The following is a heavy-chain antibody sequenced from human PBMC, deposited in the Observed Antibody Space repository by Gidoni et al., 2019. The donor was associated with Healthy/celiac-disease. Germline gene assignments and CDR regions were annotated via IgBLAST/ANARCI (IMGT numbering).Heavy chain of an antibody. CDR2: IYWNDDK. Sequence: QITLKESGPTLVKPTQTLTLTCTFSGFSLSTSGVGVGWIRQPPGKALEWLALIYWNDDKRYSPSLKSRLTITKDTSKNQVVLTMTNMDPVDTATYYCAQQRVEVTIFGVPYSYYFDYWGQGTLVTVSS. CDR3: AQQRVEVTIFGVPYSYYFDY. D-gene: IGHD3-3*01. J-gene: IGHJ4*02. CDR1: GFSLSTSGVG. V-gene: IGHV2-5*01.